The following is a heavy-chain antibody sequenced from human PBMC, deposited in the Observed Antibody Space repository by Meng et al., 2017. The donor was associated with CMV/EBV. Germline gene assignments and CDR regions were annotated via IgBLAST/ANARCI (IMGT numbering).Heavy chain of an antibody. D-gene: IGHD3-3*01. V-gene: IGHV3-30*02. CDR1: GFSFNYYG. CDR3: AKDWSVRSEDFDC. CDR2: IRYDGSNK. Sequence: GESLKISCAASGFSFNYYGMHWVRQAPDKGLEWVAVIRYDGSNKYYADSVKGRFTISRDNSKNTLYLQINSLRAEDTAVYYCAKDWSVRSEDFDCWGQGTLVTVSS. J-gene: IGHJ4*02.